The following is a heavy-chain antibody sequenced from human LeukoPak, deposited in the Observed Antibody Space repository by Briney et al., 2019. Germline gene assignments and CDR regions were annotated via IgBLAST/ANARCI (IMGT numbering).Heavy chain of an antibody. J-gene: IGHJ3*02. V-gene: IGHV3-7*01. CDR3: ARISTAIDYGDYVEAFDI. CDR1: GFTFSSYW. CDR2: IKQDGSEK. D-gene: IGHD4-17*01. Sequence: PGGSLRLSCAASGFTFSSYWMSWVRQAPGKGLEWVANIKQDGSEKYYVDSVKGRFTISRDNAKNSLYLQMNSLRAEDTAVYYCARISTAIDYGDYVEAFDIWGQGTMVTVSS.